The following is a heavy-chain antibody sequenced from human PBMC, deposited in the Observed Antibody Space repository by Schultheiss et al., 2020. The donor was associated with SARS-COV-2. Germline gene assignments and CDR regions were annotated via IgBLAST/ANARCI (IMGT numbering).Heavy chain of an antibody. V-gene: IGHV3-48*01. CDR3: ARSGGDYVWGTEFDP. J-gene: IGHJ5*02. CDR1: GFTLSSYS. Sequence: GGSLRLSCAASGFTLSSYSMSWVRQAPGKGLEWVSYISSSSSTIYYADSVKGRFTISRDNAKNSLYLQMNSLRAEDTAVYYCARSGGDYVWGTEFDPWGQGTLVTVSS. D-gene: IGHD3-16*01. CDR2: ISSSSSTI.